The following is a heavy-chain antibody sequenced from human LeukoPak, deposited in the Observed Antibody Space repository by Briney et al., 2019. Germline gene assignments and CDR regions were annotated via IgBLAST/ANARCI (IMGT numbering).Heavy chain of an antibody. V-gene: IGHV3-23*01. D-gene: IGHD5-18*01. CDR2: ISGSGGST. CDR1: GFTFSSYA. Sequence: GGSLRLSCAASGFTFSSYAMSWVRQAPGKGLEWVSAISGSGGSTYYADSVKGRFTISRDNSKNTLYLQMNSLRAEDTAVYYCTTEKDEKTWIQLWSNFDYWGQGTLVTVSS. CDR3: TTEKDEKTWIQLWSNFDY. J-gene: IGHJ4*02.